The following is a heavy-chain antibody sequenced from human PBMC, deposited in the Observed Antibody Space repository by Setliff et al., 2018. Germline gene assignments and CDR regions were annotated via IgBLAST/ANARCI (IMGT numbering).Heavy chain of an antibody. CDR1: GRSISSGSDY. V-gene: IGHV4-61*09. CDR2: IYTTGTI. D-gene: IGHD6-25*01. CDR3: ARMSGFLYMDV. J-gene: IGHJ6*03. Sequence: SETLSLTCSVSGRSISSGSDYWTWIRQPAGKALEWIGHIYTTGTITYNPSLKSRVTISLDTSKNQFSLKLSSVTAADTAVYYCARMSGFLYMDVWGKGTTVTVSS.